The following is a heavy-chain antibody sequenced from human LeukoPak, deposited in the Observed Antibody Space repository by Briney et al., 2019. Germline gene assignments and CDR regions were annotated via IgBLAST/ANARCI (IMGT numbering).Heavy chain of an antibody. Sequence: ASVKVPCKASGYTFTGYYMHWVRQAPGQGLEWMGWINPNSGGTNYAQKFQGRVTMTRDTSISTAYMELSRLRSDDTAVYYCARDSAAAGTGIWFDYWGQGTLVTVSS. J-gene: IGHJ4*02. D-gene: IGHD6-13*01. V-gene: IGHV1-2*02. CDR3: ARDSAAAGTGIWFDY. CDR2: INPNSGGT. CDR1: GYTFTGYY.